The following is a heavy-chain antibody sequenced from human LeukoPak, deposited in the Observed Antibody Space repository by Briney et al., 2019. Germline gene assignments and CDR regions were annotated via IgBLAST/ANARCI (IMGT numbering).Heavy chain of an antibody. Sequence: SETLSLTCTVSGGSISSYYWSWIRQPPGKGLEWIGYIYYSGSTNYNPSLKSRVTISVDTSKNQFSLKLSSVTAADTAVYYCARHSQWLVPYYFDYWGQGTLVAVSS. CDR2: IYYSGST. CDR3: ARHSQWLVPYYFDY. CDR1: GGSISSYY. V-gene: IGHV4-59*08. D-gene: IGHD6-19*01. J-gene: IGHJ4*02.